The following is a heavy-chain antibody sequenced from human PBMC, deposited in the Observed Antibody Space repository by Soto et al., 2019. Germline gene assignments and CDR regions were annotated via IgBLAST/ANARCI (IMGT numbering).Heavy chain of an antibody. V-gene: IGHV3-30*18. D-gene: IGHD3-3*01. Sequence: GGSLRLSCAASGFTFSSYGMHWVRQAPGKGLEWVAVISYDGSNKYYADSVKGRFTISRDNSKNTLYLQMNSLRAEDTAVYYCAKSLRFLEEAPDYWGQGTLVTVSS. CDR2: ISYDGSNK. CDR3: AKSLRFLEEAPDY. CDR1: GFTFSSYG. J-gene: IGHJ4*02.